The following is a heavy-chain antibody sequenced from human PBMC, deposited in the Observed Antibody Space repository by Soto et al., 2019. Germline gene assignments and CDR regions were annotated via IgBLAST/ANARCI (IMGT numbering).Heavy chain of an antibody. CDR1: GGTFSSYP. CDR2: TNGNLGTG. Sequence: QVQLVQSGAEVKKPGSSVKVSCKASGGTFSSYPISWVRQAPGQGLEWMGGTNGNLGTGNYAQKFQGRLTITTNKSTPPAYRELRTLNSEDTAVYSCARRASPGSFPHSDNWGQGPLVTVSS. J-gene: IGHJ4*02. V-gene: IGHV1-69*06. D-gene: IGHD2-15*01. CDR3: ARRASPGSFPHSDN.